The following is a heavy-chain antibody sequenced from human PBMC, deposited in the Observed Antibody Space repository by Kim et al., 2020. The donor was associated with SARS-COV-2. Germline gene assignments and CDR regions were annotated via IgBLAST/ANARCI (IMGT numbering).Heavy chain of an antibody. V-gene: IGHV4-39*01. CDR3: VKPYSPGLSAAVGQ. CDR2: VYYSGLT. J-gene: IGHJ4*02. D-gene: IGHD6-13*01. CDR1: GVSVSNSAYY. Sequence: SETLSLTCTVSGVSVSNSAYYWGWIRQPPGKGLEWIGSVYYSGLTYYNPSLKSRVTISVDTSKNQFSLTLTSVTAADTAVYYCVKPYSPGLSAAVGQWGQGARVTVSS.